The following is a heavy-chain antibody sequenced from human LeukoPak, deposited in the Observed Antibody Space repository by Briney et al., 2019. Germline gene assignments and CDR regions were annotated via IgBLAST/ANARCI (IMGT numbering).Heavy chain of an antibody. V-gene: IGHV3-33*01. CDR1: GFTFSSYG. J-gene: IGHJ6*02. CDR3: ARDSEGSYRSSDYYYGMDV. CDR2: IWYDGSNK. Sequence: GGSLRLSCAASGFTFSSYGMHWVRQAPGKGLEWVAVIWYDGSNKYYADSVKGRFTISRDNSKNTLYLQMYSLRAEDTAVYYCARDSEGSYRSSDYYYGMDVWGQGTTVTVSS. D-gene: IGHD1-26*01.